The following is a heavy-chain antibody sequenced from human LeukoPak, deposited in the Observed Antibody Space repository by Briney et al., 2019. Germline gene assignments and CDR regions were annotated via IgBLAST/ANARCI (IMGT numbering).Heavy chain of an antibody. CDR2: ISGGGGST. V-gene: IGHV3-23*01. CDR3: AKGGKWDVTPFDY. D-gene: IGHD1-26*01. Sequence: GGSLRLSCAASGFTFTSYSINWVRQAPGKGLEWVSTISGGGGSTYYADSVKGRFTISRDNSKNTLYLQVNSLRAEDTAVYYCAKGGKWDVTPFDYWGQGTLVTVSS. J-gene: IGHJ4*02. CDR1: GFTFTSYS.